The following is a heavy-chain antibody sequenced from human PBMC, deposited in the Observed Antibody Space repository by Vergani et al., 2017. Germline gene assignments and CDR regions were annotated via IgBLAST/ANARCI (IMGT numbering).Heavy chain of an antibody. D-gene: IGHD5-12*01. CDR2: INHSGST. CDR3: ARSTPNEDIVATIGGRRVYYGMDV. Sequence: QVQLQQWGAGLLKPSETLSLTCAVHGGSFSGYYWSWIRQPPGKGLEWIGEINHSGSTNYNPSLRSRVTISVDTSKNQFSLKLSSVTAADTAVYYCARSTPNEDIVATIGGRRVYYGMDVWGQGTTVTVSS. V-gene: IGHV4-34*01. CDR1: GGSFSGYY. J-gene: IGHJ6*02.